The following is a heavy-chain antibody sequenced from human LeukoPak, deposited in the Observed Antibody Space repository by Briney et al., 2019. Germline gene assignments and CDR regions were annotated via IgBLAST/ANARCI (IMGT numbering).Heavy chain of an antibody. CDR3: ATPRRRIGIQLWHGHFDY. CDR2: IIPIFGTA. D-gene: IGHD5-18*01. CDR1: GGTFSSYA. J-gene: IGHJ4*02. Sequence: SVKVSCKASGGTFSSYAISWVRQAPGQGLEWMGGIIPIFGTANYAQKFQGRVTITTDESTSTAYMELSSLRSEDTAVYYCATPRRRIGIQLWHGHFDYWGQGTLVTVSS. V-gene: IGHV1-69*05.